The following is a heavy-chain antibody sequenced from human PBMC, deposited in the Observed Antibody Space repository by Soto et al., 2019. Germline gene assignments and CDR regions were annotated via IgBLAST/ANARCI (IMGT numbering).Heavy chain of an antibody. CDR3: AREERRSIYYDSSGSNDY. D-gene: IGHD3-22*01. Sequence: QSGGSLRLSCAASGFTFSSYEMNWVRQAPGKGLEWVSYISSSGSTIYYADSVKGRFTISRDNAKNSLYLQMNSLRAEDTAVYYCAREERRSIYYDSSGSNDYWGQGTLVTVSS. J-gene: IGHJ4*02. CDR1: GFTFSSYE. V-gene: IGHV3-48*03. CDR2: ISSSGSTI.